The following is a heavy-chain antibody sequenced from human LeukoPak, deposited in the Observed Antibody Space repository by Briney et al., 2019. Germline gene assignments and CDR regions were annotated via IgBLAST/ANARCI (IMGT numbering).Heavy chain of an antibody. V-gene: IGHV5-51*01. CDR1: GYSFTSYW. CDR2: IYPGDSDT. D-gene: IGHD3-16*01. Sequence: GESLRISCKGSGYSFTSYWIGWVRQMPGKGLEWMGIIYPGDSDTRYSPSFQGQVIISVDKPISTADLQWSSLKASDTAMYYCARLLAGDMGDYYFDYWGQGTLVTVSS. J-gene: IGHJ4*02. CDR3: ARLLAGDMGDYYFDY.